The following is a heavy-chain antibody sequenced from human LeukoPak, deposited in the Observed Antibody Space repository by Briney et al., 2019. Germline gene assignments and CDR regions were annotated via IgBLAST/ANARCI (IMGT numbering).Heavy chain of an antibody. D-gene: IGHD3-9*01. J-gene: IGHJ4*02. CDR1: GGSFSGYY. V-gene: IGHV4-34*01. Sequence: PSETLSLTCAVYGGSFSGYYWGWIRQPAGKGLEWSGSIYYGGSTYYNPSLKSRVTISVDTSKNQFSLKRSSVTAADTAVYYCARAPDILTGYLNYWGQGTLVTVSS. CDR2: IYYGGST. CDR3: ARAPDILTGYLNY.